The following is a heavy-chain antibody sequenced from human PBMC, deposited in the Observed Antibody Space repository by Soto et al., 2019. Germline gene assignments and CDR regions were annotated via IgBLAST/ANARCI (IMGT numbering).Heavy chain of an antibody. D-gene: IGHD3-22*01. CDR3: ARGRYYYDSSGYYYPGTDYFDY. V-gene: IGHV4-34*01. CDR2: INHSGST. Sequence: QVQLQQWGAGLLKPSETLPLTCAVYGGSFSGYYWSWIRQPPGKGLEWIGEINHSGSTNYNPSLKSRVTISVDTSKNQFSLKLSSVTAADTAVYYCARGRYYYDSSGYYYPGTDYFDYWGQGTLVTVSS. CDR1: GGSFSGYY. J-gene: IGHJ4*02.